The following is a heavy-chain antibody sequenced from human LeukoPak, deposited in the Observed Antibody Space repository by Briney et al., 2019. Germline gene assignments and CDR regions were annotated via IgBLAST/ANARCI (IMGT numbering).Heavy chain of an antibody. CDR2: IYPADSDT. D-gene: IGHD4-17*01. J-gene: IGHJ4*02. V-gene: IGHV5-51*01. CDR3: ARPEDYGDYALSY. Sequence: GESLKISCKASGYSFTSYWIGWVRQMPGEGLEWMGIIYPADSDTRYSPSFQGQVTISADKSISTAYLQWSSLKASDTAMYYCARPEDYGDYALSYWGQGTLVTVSS. CDR1: GYSFTSYW.